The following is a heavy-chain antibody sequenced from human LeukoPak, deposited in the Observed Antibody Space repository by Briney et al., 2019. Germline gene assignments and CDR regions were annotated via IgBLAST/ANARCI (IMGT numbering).Heavy chain of an antibody. CDR3: TVPRIVGATPGLYYGMDV. CDR2: ISSSSSYI. CDR1: GFTFSSYW. Sequence: GGSLRLSCAASGFTFSSYWMNWVRQAPGKGLEWVSSISSSSSYIYYADSVKGRFTISRDNAKNSLYLQMNSLRAEDTAVYYCTVPRIVGATPGLYYGMDVWGQGTTVTVSS. V-gene: IGHV3-21*01. J-gene: IGHJ6*02. D-gene: IGHD1-26*01.